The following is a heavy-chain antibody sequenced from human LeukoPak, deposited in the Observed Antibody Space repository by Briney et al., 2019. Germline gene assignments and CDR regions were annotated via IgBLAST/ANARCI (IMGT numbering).Heavy chain of an antibody. J-gene: IGHJ4*02. V-gene: IGHV1-69*13. CDR1: GGTFSSYA. D-gene: IGHD2-8*01. Sequence: SVKVSCKASGGTFSSYAISWVRQAPGQGLEWMGGIIPIFGTANYAQKFQGRVTITADESTSTAYMELSSLRSEDTAVYYCASGPYCTNGVCYGPYYFDYWGQGTLVTVSS. CDR2: IIPIFGTA. CDR3: ASGPYCTNGVCYGPYYFDY.